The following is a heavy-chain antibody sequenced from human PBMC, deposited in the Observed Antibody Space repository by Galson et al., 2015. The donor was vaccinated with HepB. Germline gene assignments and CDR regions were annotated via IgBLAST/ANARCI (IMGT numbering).Heavy chain of an antibody. Sequence: SLRLSCAASGFTFSSYWMHWVRQAPGKGPVWVSRSNSDGSSTSYADSVKGRFTISRDNAKNTLYLQMNSLRAEDTAVYYCARVLRYSGYDWPYFDYWGQGTLVTVSS. J-gene: IGHJ4*02. CDR1: GFTFSSYW. CDR3: ARVLRYSGYDWPYFDY. D-gene: IGHD5-12*01. V-gene: IGHV3-74*01. CDR2: SNSDGSST.